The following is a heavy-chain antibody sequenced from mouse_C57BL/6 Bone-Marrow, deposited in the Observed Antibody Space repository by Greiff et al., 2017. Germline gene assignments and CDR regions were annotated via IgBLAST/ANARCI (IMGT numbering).Heavy chain of an antibody. CDR2: ISDGGSYT. D-gene: IGHD1-1*01. V-gene: IGHV5-4*01. CDR1: GFTFSSYA. Sequence: EVQGVESGGGLVKPGGSLKLSCAASGFTFSSYAMSWVRQTPEKRLEWVATISDGGSYTYYPDNVKGRFTISRDNAKNRLYLQMSHLKSEDTAMYYCARDYGSSYGYFDYWGQGTTLTVSS. CDR3: ARDYGSSYGYFDY. J-gene: IGHJ2*01.